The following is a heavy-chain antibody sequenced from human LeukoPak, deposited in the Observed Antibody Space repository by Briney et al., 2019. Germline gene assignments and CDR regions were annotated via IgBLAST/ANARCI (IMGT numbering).Heavy chain of an antibody. Sequence: GGSLRPSCAASGFTLRSYWMHWVRQAPGKGLVWVSRISSDGITTTYADSVKGRFTISRDNAKNTLYLQMNSLRAEDTAVYFCARDPDRSGWSTFEYWGQGTLVTVSS. CDR1: GFTLRSYW. V-gene: IGHV3-74*01. D-gene: IGHD6-19*01. J-gene: IGHJ4*02. CDR3: ARDPDRSGWSTFEY. CDR2: ISSDGITT.